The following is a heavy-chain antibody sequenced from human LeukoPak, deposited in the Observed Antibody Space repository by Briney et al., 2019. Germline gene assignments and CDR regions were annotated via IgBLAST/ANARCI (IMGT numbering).Heavy chain of an antibody. J-gene: IGHJ4*02. Sequence: SETLSLTCAVYGRSFSGYYWSWIRQPPGKGLEWIGEINHSGSTNYNPSLKSRVTISVDTSKNQFSLRLSSVTAADTAVYYCARGGYSYGYGYWGQGTLVTVSS. CDR1: GRSFSGYY. D-gene: IGHD5-18*01. V-gene: IGHV4-34*01. CDR3: ARGGYSYGYGY. CDR2: INHSGST.